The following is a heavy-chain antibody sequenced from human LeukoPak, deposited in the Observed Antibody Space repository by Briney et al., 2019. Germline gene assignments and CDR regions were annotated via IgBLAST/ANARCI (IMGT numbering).Heavy chain of an antibody. CDR3: ARVSSSWYQDWYFDL. CDR1: GGSISSDY. D-gene: IGHD6-13*01. J-gene: IGHJ2*01. V-gene: IGHV4-59*12. CDR2: IYFSGST. Sequence: SETLSLTCTVSGGSISSDYWSWIRQPPGKGLEWIGYIYFSGSTNYNPSLKSRVTISVDTSKTQLSLKLSSVTAADTAVYYCARVSSSWYQDWYFDLWGRGTLVTVSS.